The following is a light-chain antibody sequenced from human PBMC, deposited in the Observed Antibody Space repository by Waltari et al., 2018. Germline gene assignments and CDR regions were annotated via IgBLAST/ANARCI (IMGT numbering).Light chain of an antibody. J-gene: IGKJ4*01. CDR3: QQYDISPLT. CDR2: GTF. CDR1: QTIRTTY. V-gene: IGKV3-20*01. Sequence: EIVLTQSSGTLSLPPGQGATLSCRTSQTIRTTYLAWYQQKPGQAPTLLIYGTFSRATGIPDRFTGSGSGTDFSLTISSLEPEDFATYYCQQYDISPLTFGGGTKVEIK.